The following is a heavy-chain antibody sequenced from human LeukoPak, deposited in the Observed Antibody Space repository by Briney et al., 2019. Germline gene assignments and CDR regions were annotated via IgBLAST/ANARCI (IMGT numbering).Heavy chain of an antibody. CDR1: GFTFSSYE. CDR3: ARTSNYYDSSGYYFPIRFDY. Sequence: TGGSLRLSCAASGFTFSSYEMNWVRQAPGKGLEWVSYISSSGSTIYYADSVKGRFTISRDNAKNPLYLQMNSLRAEDTAVYYCARTSNYYDSSGYYFPIRFDYWGQGTLVTVSS. J-gene: IGHJ4*02. D-gene: IGHD3-22*01. V-gene: IGHV3-48*03. CDR2: ISSSGSTI.